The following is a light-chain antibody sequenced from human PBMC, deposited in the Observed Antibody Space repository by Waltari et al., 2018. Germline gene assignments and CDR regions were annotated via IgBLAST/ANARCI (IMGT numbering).Light chain of an antibody. Sequence: DIQMNQSPSSLSASVGDRVTITCRASQSISSYLNWYQQKPGKAPKLLIYAASSLQSGGPSRFSGSGSGTDFTLTISSLQPEDFATYYCQQSYSTPGALTFGGGTKVEIK. V-gene: IGKV1-39*01. CDR3: QQSYSTPGALT. J-gene: IGKJ4*01. CDR2: AAS. CDR1: QSISSY.